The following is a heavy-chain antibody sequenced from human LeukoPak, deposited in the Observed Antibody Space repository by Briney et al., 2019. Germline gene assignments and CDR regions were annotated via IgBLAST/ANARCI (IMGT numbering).Heavy chain of an antibody. D-gene: IGHD1-26*01. V-gene: IGHV3-21*04. J-gene: IGHJ4*02. CDR3: ASGGIYYGAAFDF. CDR2: ISSTSRNI. Sequence: PGGSLRLSCAASGFTFSSYSMNWVRQAPGKGLEWVSSISSTSRNIYQADSLKGRFTISRDNAEKSLYLQMNSLRAEDTALYYCASGGIYYGAAFDFWGQGTLVTVSS. CDR1: GFTFSSYS.